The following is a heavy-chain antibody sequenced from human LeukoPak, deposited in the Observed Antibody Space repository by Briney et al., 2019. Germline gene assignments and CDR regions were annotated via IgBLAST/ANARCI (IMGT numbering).Heavy chain of an antibody. CDR3: ARDGSAAGYSSRGDYSYMDV. CDR1: GGSISSGSYY. Sequence: NPSETLSLTCTVSGGSISSGSYYWGWIRQPAGKGLEWIGRIYTSGSTNYNPSLKGRVTISVDTSKNQFSLKLSSVTAADTAVYYCARDGSAAGYSSRGDYSYMDVWGKGTTVTISS. D-gene: IGHD6-13*01. V-gene: IGHV4-61*02. CDR2: IYTSGST. J-gene: IGHJ6*03.